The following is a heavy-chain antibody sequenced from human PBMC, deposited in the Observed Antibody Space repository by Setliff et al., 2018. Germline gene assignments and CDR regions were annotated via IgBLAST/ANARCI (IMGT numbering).Heavy chain of an antibody. J-gene: IGHJ4*02. CDR3: ARDNTMVGATDY. D-gene: IGHD1-26*01. CDR1: GGSISGGTYY. V-gene: IGHV4-61*02. CDR2: LHTSGSI. Sequence: PSETLSLTCTVSGGSISGGTYYWSWIRQPAGKGLEWIGRLHTSGSIDYNPSLKSRVTISVDTSKNQFSLRLRSATAADTAVYFCARDNTMVGATDYWGLGTLVTVSS.